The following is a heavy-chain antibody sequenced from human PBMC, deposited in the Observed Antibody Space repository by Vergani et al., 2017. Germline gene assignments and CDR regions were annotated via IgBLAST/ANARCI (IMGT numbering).Heavy chain of an antibody. V-gene: IGHV4-61*02. Sequence: QVQLQESGPRLVRPSQTLSLTCTVSGGSINTGAYYWSWIRQPAGKGLEWIGRVYTSGMTNYNPSLKSRVTILVDRSKSQLSLKLSSVTAADTAVYYCARHRGPTYYYDSSGYNWYFDLWGRGTLVTVSS. CDR1: GGSINTGAYY. J-gene: IGHJ2*01. CDR3: ARHRGPTYYYDSSGYNWYFDL. D-gene: IGHD3-22*01. CDR2: VYTSGMT.